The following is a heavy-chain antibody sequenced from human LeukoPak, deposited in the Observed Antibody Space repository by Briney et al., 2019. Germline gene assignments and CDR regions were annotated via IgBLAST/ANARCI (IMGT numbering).Heavy chain of an antibody. Sequence: GGSLRLSCAASGFTFSSYPISWVRQAPGKGLEWVSAISGSGRLTYFAESVKGRFTISRDNSKNTVYLHMDSLRVEDTAIYYCARGALIPDFRGQGTLVTVSS. D-gene: IGHD2-21*01. CDR1: GFTFSSYP. CDR3: ARGALIPDF. CDR2: ISGSGRLT. V-gene: IGHV3-23*01. J-gene: IGHJ4*02.